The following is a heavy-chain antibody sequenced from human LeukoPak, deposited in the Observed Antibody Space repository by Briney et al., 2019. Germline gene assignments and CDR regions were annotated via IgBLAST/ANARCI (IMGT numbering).Heavy chain of an antibody. CDR1: GFTFSSYG. CDR3: AKETGGRYSSSWYVDYYYYMDV. V-gene: IGHV3-30*02. J-gene: IGHJ6*03. D-gene: IGHD6-13*01. Sequence: GGSLRLSCAASGFTFSSYGMHWVRQAPGKGLEWVAFIRYDGSNKYYADSVKGRFTISRDNSKNTLYLQMNSLRAEDTAVYYCAKETGGRYSSSWYVDYYYYMDVWGKGTTVTISS. CDR2: IRYDGSNK.